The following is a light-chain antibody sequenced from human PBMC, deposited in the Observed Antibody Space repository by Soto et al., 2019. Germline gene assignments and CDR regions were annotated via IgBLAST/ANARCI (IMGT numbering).Light chain of an antibody. J-gene: IGKJ2*01. CDR3: QQYNNWPYT. CDR2: GAS. Sequence: EIVMTQSPATLSVSPGERATLSCRASQRVGSNFAWYRQKPGQAPTLVIYGASTRATGIPVRFSGSVSGTEFTLTISSLQSEDFAVYYCQQYNNWPYTFGQGTKLEIK. CDR1: QRVGSN. V-gene: IGKV3-15*01.